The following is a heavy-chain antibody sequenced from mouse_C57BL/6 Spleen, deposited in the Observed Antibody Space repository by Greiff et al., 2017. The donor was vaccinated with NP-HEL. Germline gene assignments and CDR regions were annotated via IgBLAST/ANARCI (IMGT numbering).Heavy chain of an antibody. D-gene: IGHD1-1*01. CDR3: SPLDYSGT. V-gene: IGHV6-3*01. CDR2: IRLKSDNYAT. J-gene: IGHJ2*01. Sequence: EVQRVESGGGLVQPGGSMKLSCVASGFTFSNYWMNWVRQSPEKGLEWVAQIRLKSDNYATNYAESVKGRFTITRDDSKSSVYLQMNNLRAEDTGIYYCSPLDYSGTGGQGTPLTVSS. CDR1: GFTFSNYW.